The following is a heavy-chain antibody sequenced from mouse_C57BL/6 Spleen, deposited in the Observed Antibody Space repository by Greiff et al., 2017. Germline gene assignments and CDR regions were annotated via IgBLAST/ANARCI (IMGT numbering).Heavy chain of an antibody. V-gene: IGHV3-6*01. CDR2: ISYDGSN. CDR3: ARDLDYYGSSYGDYYAMDY. D-gene: IGHD1-1*01. J-gene: IGHJ4*01. CDR1: GYSITSGYY. Sequence: VQLKESGPGLVKPSQSLSLTCSVTGYSITSGYYWNWIRQFPGNKLEWMGYISYDGSNNYNPSLKNRISITRDTSKNQFFLKLNSVTTEDTATYYCARDLDYYGSSYGDYYAMDYWGQGTSVTVSS.